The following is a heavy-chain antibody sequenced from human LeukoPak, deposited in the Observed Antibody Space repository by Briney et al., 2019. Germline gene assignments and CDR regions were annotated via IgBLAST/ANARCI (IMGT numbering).Heavy chain of an antibody. CDR3: AKGITPYY. Sequence: PGGSLRLSCAASEFTFSNYWMHWVRQAPGKGLVWVSRINPDGSSTRYADSVNGRFTISRDNSKNTLYLQMNSLRAEDTAVYYCAKGITPYYWGQGTLVTVSS. CDR1: EFTFSNYW. CDR2: INPDGSST. D-gene: IGHD2-15*01. V-gene: IGHV3-74*01. J-gene: IGHJ4*02.